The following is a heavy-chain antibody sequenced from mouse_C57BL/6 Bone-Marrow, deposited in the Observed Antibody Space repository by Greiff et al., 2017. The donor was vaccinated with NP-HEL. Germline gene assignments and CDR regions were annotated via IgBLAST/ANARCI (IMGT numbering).Heavy chain of an antibody. V-gene: IGHV1-9*01. D-gene: IGHD3-2*02. J-gene: IGHJ3*01. CDR1: GYTFTGSW. CDR3: ARDGALDSSGAWFAY. Sequence: QVQLQQSGAELMKPGASVKLSCKATGYTFTGSWIEWVKQRPGHGLEWIGEILPGSGRTNYHEKFKGTATFTADTSSNTAYMQLSSLSTEDSAIYYCARDGALDSSGAWFAYWGQGTLVTVSA. CDR2: ILPGSGRT.